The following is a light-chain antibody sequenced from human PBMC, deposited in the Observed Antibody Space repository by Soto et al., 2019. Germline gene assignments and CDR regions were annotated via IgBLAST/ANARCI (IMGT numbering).Light chain of an antibody. CDR1: SSNIGAGYD. J-gene: IGLJ1*01. CDR3: QSYDSSLSGYV. Sequence: QSVLTQPPSESGAPGQTVTISCTGSSSNIGAGYDVHWYQQLPGTAPKLLIFGYTSRPSGVPDRFSGSKSGTSASLAITGLQAEDEADYYCQSYDSSLSGYVFGTGTKVTVL. CDR2: GYT. V-gene: IGLV1-40*01.